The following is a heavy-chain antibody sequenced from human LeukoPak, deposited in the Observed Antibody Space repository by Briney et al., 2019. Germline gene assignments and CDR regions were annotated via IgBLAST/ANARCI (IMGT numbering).Heavy chain of an antibody. Sequence: PSETLSLTCTVSGGSISSYYWSRIRQPPGKGLEWIGYIYYSGSTNYNPSLKSRVTISVDTSKNQFSLKLSSVTAADTAVYYCARAGLYYYYGMDVWGQGTTVTVSS. J-gene: IGHJ6*02. V-gene: IGHV4-59*01. CDR1: GGSISSYY. CDR3: ARAGLYYYYGMDV. CDR2: IYYSGST.